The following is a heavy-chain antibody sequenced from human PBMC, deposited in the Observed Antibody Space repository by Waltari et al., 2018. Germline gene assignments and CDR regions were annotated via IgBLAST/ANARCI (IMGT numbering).Heavy chain of an antibody. J-gene: IGHJ4*02. CDR3: AREGFYSSGWYYFDY. CDR2: SYSGGTT. Sequence: EVQLVESGGDLVQPGGSLRLSCAASGFTVSSNYMTWVRQAPGKGLEWGSVSYSGGTTYYADAVKGRFTISRDNSKNTLYLQMNSLRAEDTAVYYCAREGFYSSGWYYFDYWGQGTLVTVSS. V-gene: IGHV3-66*02. CDR1: GFTVSSNY. D-gene: IGHD6-19*01.